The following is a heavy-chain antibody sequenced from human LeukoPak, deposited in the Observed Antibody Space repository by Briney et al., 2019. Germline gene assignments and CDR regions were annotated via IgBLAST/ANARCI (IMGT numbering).Heavy chain of an antibody. CDR1: GFTFSTYW. CDR3: ARLKDDVTKLDY. V-gene: IGHV3-7*01. D-gene: IGHD2-8*01. J-gene: IGHJ4*02. CDR2: INQDGSQK. Sequence: GGSLTLSCTASGFTFSTYWMNWVRQAPGKGLEWVANINQDGSQKRYVDSVQGRFTISRDNTRNSLFLQMNSLRAEDTAVYYCARLKDDVTKLDYWGQGTLVTVSS.